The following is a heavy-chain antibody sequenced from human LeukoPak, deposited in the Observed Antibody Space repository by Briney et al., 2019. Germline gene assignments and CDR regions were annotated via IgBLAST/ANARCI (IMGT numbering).Heavy chain of an antibody. CDR1: GFIVSNNY. CDR2: LYSDGTT. CDR3: ARAAYDGNGFTANHDH. D-gene: IGHD3-22*01. Sequence: GGSLRLSCAASGFIVSNNYMSWVRQASGKRLEWVSVLYSDGTTYYADSVKGRFSISRDNSKNTLFLQMNNLGAEDTAVYYCARAAYDGNGFTANHDHWGQGTLVTVSS. J-gene: IGHJ4*02. V-gene: IGHV3-53*01.